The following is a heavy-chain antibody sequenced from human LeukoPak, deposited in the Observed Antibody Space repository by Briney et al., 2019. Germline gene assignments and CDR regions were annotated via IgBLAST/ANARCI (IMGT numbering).Heavy chain of an antibody. Sequence: SETLSLTCTVSGGSISSYYWSWIRQPPGEGLEWIGYIYYSGSTNYSPSLKSRVTISVDTSKNQFSLKLSSVTAADTAVYYCARHRPYDSSGYLSDWDYWGQGTLVTVSS. CDR3: ARHRPYDSSGYLSDWDY. CDR2: IYYSGST. CDR1: GGSISSYY. J-gene: IGHJ4*02. D-gene: IGHD3-22*01. V-gene: IGHV4-59*08.